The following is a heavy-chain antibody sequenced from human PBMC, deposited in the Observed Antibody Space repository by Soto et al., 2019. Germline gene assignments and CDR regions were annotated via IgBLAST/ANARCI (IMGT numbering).Heavy chain of an antibody. CDR1: GGSFSSYI. J-gene: IGHJ6*02. V-gene: IGHV1-69*02. CDR3: ATSPNNGHAPHPYYGMDV. Sequence: ASVKVSCKASGGSFSSYIVSWVRQAPGQGLEWMGRIIPVLGVEYYAQKLQGRVTITADKSTSTAYMELSSLRSEDTAVYYCATSPNNGHAPHPYYGMDVWGLAITVTVS. CDR2: IIPVLGVE. D-gene: IGHD1-1*01.